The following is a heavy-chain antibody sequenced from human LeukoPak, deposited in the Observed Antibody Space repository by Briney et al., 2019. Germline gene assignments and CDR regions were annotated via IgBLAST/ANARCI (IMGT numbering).Heavy chain of an antibody. CDR3: ARAYYGILTGYYIDY. CDR2: IYYSGST. V-gene: IGHV4-59*12. Sequence: SETLSLTCTVSGGSISSYYWSWIRQPPGKGLEWIGYIYYSGSTNYNPSLKSRLTISVDTPKNQFSLKLSSETAADTAVYYCARAYYGILTGYYIDYWGQGTLVTVSS. CDR1: GGSISSYY. D-gene: IGHD3-9*01. J-gene: IGHJ4*02.